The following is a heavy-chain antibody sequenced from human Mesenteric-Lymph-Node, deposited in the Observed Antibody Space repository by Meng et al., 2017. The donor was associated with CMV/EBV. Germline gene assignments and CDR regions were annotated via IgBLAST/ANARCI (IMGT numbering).Heavy chain of an antibody. J-gene: IGHJ4*02. CDR2: FGIAGDI. V-gene: IGHV3-13*01. Sequence: GESLKISCAASGFTLSNYDMHWVRQSAGGGLEWVSGFGIAGDIYYLGSVKGRFTISRDNSKNTLYLQMNSLRAEDTAVYYCARDGGDRYCSGGSCYYFDYWGQGTLVTVSS. CDR3: ARDGGDRYCSGGSCYYFDY. CDR1: GFTLSNYD. D-gene: IGHD2-15*01.